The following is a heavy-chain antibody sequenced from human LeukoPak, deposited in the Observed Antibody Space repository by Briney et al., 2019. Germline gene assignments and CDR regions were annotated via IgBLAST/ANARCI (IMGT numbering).Heavy chain of an antibody. D-gene: IGHD3-3*01. CDR1: GFTFDDYA. V-gene: IGHV3-9*01. CDR2: ISWNGGSI. CDR3: AIFGVAHPDY. J-gene: IGHJ4*02. Sequence: GGSLRLSCAASGFTFDDYAMHWVRQAPGKGLEWVSGISWNGGSIGYADSVKGRFTISRDNAKNSLYLQMNSLRAEDTALYYCAIFGVAHPDYWGQGTLVTVSS.